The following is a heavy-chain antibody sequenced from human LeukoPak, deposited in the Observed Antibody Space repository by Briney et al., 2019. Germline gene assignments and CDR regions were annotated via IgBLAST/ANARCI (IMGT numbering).Heavy chain of an antibody. J-gene: IGHJ4*02. CDR2: IRYDGSNK. CDR1: GFTFSSYG. D-gene: IGHD2-8*01. Sequence: PGGSLRLSCAASGFTFSSYGMHWVRQAPGKGLEWVAFIRYDGSNKYYADSEKGRFTISRDNSKNTLYLQMNSLRAEDTAVYYCARGGDCTNGVCYSGDYWGQGTLVTVSS. V-gene: IGHV3-30*02. CDR3: ARGGDCTNGVCYSGDY.